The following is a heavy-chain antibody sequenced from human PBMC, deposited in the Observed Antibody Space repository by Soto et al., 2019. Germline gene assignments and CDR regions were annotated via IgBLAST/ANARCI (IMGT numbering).Heavy chain of an antibody. D-gene: IGHD6-19*01. CDR1: GYTFTSYA. J-gene: IGHJ4*02. CDR3: GRGLGGYSSGWYGGGFDY. CDR2: INAGNGNT. V-gene: IGHV1-3*01. Sequence: ASVKVSCKASGYTFTSYAMHWVRQAPGQRLEWMGWINAGNGNTKYSQKFQGRVTITRDTSASTAYMELSSLRSEDTAVYYCGRGLGGYSSGWYGGGFDYWGQGTLVTVSS.